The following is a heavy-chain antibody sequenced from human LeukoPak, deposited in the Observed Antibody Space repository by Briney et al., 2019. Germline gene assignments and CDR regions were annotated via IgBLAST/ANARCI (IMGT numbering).Heavy chain of an antibody. Sequence: PSETLSLTCAVYGGSFSGYYWSWIRQPPGKGLEWIGEINHSGSTNYNPSLKSRVTISVDTSKNQFSLKLSSVTAADTAVYYCARSYSYAWFDPWAREPWSPSPQ. CDR1: GGSFSGYY. D-gene: IGHD5-18*01. CDR3: ARSYSYAWFDP. CDR2: INHSGST. V-gene: IGHV4-34*01. J-gene: IGHJ5*02.